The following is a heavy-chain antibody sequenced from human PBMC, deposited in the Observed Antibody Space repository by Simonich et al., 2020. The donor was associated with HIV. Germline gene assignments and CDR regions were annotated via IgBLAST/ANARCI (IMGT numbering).Heavy chain of an antibody. CDR1: GGSISSYY. J-gene: IGHJ4*02. CDR3: ARGYSGYSFNY. D-gene: IGHD1-26*01. Sequence: QVQLQESGPGLVKPSETLSLTCTVSGGSISSYYWSWIRQPPGKGLEWIGYIYYSGSTNYTPSLKSRVTISVDTSKNQFSLKLSSVTAADTAVYYCARGYSGYSFNYWGQGTLVTVSS. CDR2: IYYSGST. V-gene: IGHV4-59*01.